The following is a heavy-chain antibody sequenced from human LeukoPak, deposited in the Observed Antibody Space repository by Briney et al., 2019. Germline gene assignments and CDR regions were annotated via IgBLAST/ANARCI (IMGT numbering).Heavy chain of an antibody. Sequence: GGSLRLSCAASGFTFSSYEMNWVRQAPGKGLEWASYISSSGSTIYYADSVKGRFTISRDNAKNSLYLQMNSLRAEDTAVYYCASLYYDSSGRLFDYWGQGTLVTVSS. D-gene: IGHD3-22*01. CDR2: ISSSGSTI. CDR1: GFTFSSYE. V-gene: IGHV3-48*03. CDR3: ASLYYDSSGRLFDY. J-gene: IGHJ4*02.